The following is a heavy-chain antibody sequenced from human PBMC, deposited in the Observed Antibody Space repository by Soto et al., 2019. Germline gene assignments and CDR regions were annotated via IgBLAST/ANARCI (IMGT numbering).Heavy chain of an antibody. V-gene: IGHV3-30*18. Sequence: QVQLVESGGGVVQPGRSLRLSCAASGFTFSSYGIHWVRQAPGKGLEWVAFISYDASNKDYADSVKGRFTISRDNSKNTLYLRMNSLRAEDTAVYFCAKPHGPGLAVAGTDWYFDLWGRGTLVTVSS. CDR1: GFTFSSYG. J-gene: IGHJ2*01. D-gene: IGHD6-19*01. CDR3: AKPHGPGLAVAGTDWYFDL. CDR2: ISYDASNK.